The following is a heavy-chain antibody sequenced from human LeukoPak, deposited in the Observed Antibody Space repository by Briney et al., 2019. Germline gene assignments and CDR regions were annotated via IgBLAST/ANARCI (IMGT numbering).Heavy chain of an antibody. D-gene: IGHD2-2*01. Sequence: GRSLRLSCTTSGFTFSTYGMHWVRQAPGKGLDWVAFIRFDGSNKYYADSVKGRFTISRDNSKNTLYLQMNSLRAEDTAVYYCAKDRVVVPAAMFYWGQGTLVTVSS. CDR2: IRFDGSNK. V-gene: IGHV3-30*02. CDR3: AKDRVVVPAAMFY. J-gene: IGHJ4*02. CDR1: GFTFSTYG.